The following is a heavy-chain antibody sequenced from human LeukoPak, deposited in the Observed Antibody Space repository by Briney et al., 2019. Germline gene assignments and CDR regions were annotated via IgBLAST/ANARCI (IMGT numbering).Heavy chain of an antibody. CDR2: ISGSGDST. Sequence: GGSLRLSCVASGLTFSSYAMSWVRQAPGKGLEWVSAISGSGDSTYYADSVKGRFTISRDNSKNTLSLQMNSLRAEDTAVYYCAKDQQLTGLHYQLLYFDYWGQGTLVTVSS. D-gene: IGHD2-2*02. J-gene: IGHJ4*02. CDR1: GLTFSSYA. V-gene: IGHV3-23*01. CDR3: AKDQQLTGLHYQLLYFDY.